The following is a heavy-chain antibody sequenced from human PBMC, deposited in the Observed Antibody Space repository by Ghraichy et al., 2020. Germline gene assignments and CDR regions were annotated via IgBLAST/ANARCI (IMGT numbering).Heavy chain of an antibody. CDR3: AREWSGIVVVPAAKGWFDP. D-gene: IGHD2-2*01. J-gene: IGHJ5*02. Sequence: ASVKVSCKASGYTFTSYGISWVRQAPGQGLEWMGWISAYNGNTNYAQKLQGRVTMTTDTSTSTAYMELRSLRSDDTAVYYCAREWSGIVVVPAAKGWFDPWGQGTLVTVSS. V-gene: IGHV1-18*04. CDR2: ISAYNGNT. CDR1: GYTFTSYG.